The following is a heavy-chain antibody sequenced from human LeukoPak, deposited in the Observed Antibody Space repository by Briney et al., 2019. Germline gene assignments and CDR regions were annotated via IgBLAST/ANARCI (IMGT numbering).Heavy chain of an antibody. Sequence: GGSLRLSCAASGFTFSSYSMNWVRQAPGKWLEWVSYISSSGSTIYYADSVKGRFTISRDNAKNSLYLQMNSLRAEDTAVYYCAELGITMIGGVWGKGTTVTISS. CDR2: ISSSGSTI. D-gene: IGHD3-10*02. J-gene: IGHJ6*04. V-gene: IGHV3-48*04. CDR1: GFTFSSYS. CDR3: AELGITMIGGV.